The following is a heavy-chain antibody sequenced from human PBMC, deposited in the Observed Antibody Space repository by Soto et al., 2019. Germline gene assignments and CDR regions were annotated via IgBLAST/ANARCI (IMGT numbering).Heavy chain of an antibody. CDR2: FDPEDGET. J-gene: IGHJ4*02. D-gene: IGHD1-1*01. Sequence: ASVKVSCKVSGYTLTELSMHWVRQAPGKGLEWMGGFDPEDGETIYAQKFQGRVTMTEDTSTDTAYMELSSLRSEDTAVYYCATEILRGPTTGTDYWGQGTLVTVSS. CDR1: GYTLTELS. CDR3: ATEILRGPTTGTDY. V-gene: IGHV1-24*01.